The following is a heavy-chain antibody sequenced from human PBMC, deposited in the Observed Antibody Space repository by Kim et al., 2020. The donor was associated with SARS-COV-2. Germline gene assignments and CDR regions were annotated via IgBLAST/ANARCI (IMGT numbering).Heavy chain of an antibody. CDR2: ISSSSSYI. V-gene: IGHV3-21*01. CDR1: GFTFSSYS. Sequence: GGSLRLSCAASGFTFSSYSMNWVRQAPGKGLEWVSSISSSSSYIYYADSVKGRFTISRDNAKNSLYLQMNSLRAEDTAAYYCARDWDTAMVADAFDIWGQGTMVTVSS. J-gene: IGHJ3*02. CDR3: ARDWDTAMVADAFDI. D-gene: IGHD5-18*01.